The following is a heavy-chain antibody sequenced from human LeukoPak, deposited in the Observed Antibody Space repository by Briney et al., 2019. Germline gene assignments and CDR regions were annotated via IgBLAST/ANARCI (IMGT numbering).Heavy chain of an antibody. Sequence: GGSLRLSCAASGFTFSSYAMSWVRQAPGKGLEWVSAISGSGGSTYYADSVKGRFTISRDNSKNTLYLQMNSLRAEDTAVYYCARTLRTGYEDYYGMDVWGQGTTVTVSS. CDR3: ARTLRTGYEDYYGMDV. V-gene: IGHV3-23*01. CDR1: GFTFSSYA. D-gene: IGHD3/OR15-3a*01. CDR2: ISGSGGST. J-gene: IGHJ6*02.